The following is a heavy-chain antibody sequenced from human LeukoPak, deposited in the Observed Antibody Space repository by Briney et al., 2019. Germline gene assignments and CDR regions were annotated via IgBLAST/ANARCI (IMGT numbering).Heavy chain of an antibody. CDR3: ATTPLLTSYYDSSGDYY. CDR1: GYTFTDYY. CDR2: VDPEDGET. Sequence: ASVKISCKVSGYTFTDYYMHWVQQAPGKGLEWMGLVDPEDGETIYAEKFQGRVTITADTSTDTAYMELSSLRSEDTAVYYCATTPLLTSYYDSSGDYYWGQGTLVTVSS. V-gene: IGHV1-69-2*01. J-gene: IGHJ4*02. D-gene: IGHD3-22*01.